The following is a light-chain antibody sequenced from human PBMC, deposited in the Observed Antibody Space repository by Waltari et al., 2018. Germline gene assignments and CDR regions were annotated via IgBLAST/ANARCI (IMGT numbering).Light chain of an antibody. J-gene: IGLJ3*02. CDR3: QTGGHGTWL. CDR1: SGHSSNV. V-gene: IGLV4-69*01. CDR2: VNSDGSH. Sequence: QLVLTQSPSASASLGAPVKLTCTLSSGHSSNVIAWLQQRPEKGPRYLMKVNSDGSHSKGDGVPDRFSGSSSGAERYLTISTLRAGDEADYFCQTGGHGTWLCGGGTTLTVL.